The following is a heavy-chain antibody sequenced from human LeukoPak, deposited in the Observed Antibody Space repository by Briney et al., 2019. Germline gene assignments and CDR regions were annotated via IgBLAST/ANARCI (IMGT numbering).Heavy chain of an antibody. CDR3: ARDRGYFDWSAPLYYYMDV. Sequence: ASVKVSCKASGYTFTGYYMHWVRQAPGQGLEWMGWINPNSGGTNYAQKFQGRVTMTRDTSISTAYMELSRLRSDDTAVYYCARDRGYFDWSAPLYYYMDVWGKGTTVTVSS. CDR2: INPNSGGT. J-gene: IGHJ6*03. V-gene: IGHV1-2*02. D-gene: IGHD3-9*01. CDR1: GYTFTGYY.